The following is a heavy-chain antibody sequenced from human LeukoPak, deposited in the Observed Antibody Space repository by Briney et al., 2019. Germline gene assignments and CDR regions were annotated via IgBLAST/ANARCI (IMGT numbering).Heavy chain of an antibody. J-gene: IGHJ5*02. CDR1: GGSFSGYY. CDR3: ARAIIAAAGRWFDP. D-gene: IGHD6-13*01. V-gene: IGHV4-34*01. CDR2: INHSGST. Sequence: SETLSLTCAVYGGSFSGYYWSWIRQPPGKGLEWIGEINHSGSTNYNPSLKSRVTISVDTSKNQFSLKLSSVTAADTAVYYCARAIIAAAGRWFDPWGQGTLVTVSS.